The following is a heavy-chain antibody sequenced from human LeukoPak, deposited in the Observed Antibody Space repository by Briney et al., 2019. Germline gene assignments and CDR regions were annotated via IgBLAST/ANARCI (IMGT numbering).Heavy chain of an antibody. CDR1: GGSISSGGYY. CDR2: IYHSGST. CDR3: ARAHSIASYYYGVDV. V-gene: IGHV4-30-2*01. Sequence: SQTLSLTCTVSGGSISSGGYYWSWIRQPPGKGLEWIGYIYHSGSTYYNPSLKSRVTISVDRSKNQFSLKLTSVTAADTAVYYCARAHSIASYYYGVDVWGQGTTVTVSS. J-gene: IGHJ6*02. D-gene: IGHD2/OR15-2a*01.